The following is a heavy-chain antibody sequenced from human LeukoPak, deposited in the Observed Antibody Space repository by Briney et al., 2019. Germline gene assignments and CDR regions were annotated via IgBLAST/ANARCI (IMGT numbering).Heavy chain of an antibody. D-gene: IGHD3-3*01. CDR3: AGHKYYNFWGSFNWFDP. J-gene: IGHJ5*02. V-gene: IGHV4-39*01. CDR1: GASIINNNYY. CDR2: IYHGGST. Sequence: SETLSLTCFVSGASIINNNYYWAWLRQPPGKWLEWIGSIYHGGSTSYNPYLKSRVTMSVDTSKSHFTLKLNSVTAADTAVYSCAGHKYYNFWGSFNWFDPWGQGTLVIVSS.